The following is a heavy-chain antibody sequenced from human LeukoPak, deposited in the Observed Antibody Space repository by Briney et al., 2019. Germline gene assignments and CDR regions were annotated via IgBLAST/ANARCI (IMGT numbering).Heavy chain of an antibody. CDR1: GYIFDIYA. Sequence: ASVKVSCKASGYIFDIYAMIWVRQAPGQGLEWMGWISAYNGNTNYAQKLQGRVTMTTDTSTSTAYMELRSLRSDDTAVYYCARGGLNLVGYNYYYYYMDVWGKGTTVTVSS. CDR3: ARGGLNLVGYNYYYYYMDV. CDR2: ISAYNGNT. J-gene: IGHJ6*03. V-gene: IGHV1-18*01. D-gene: IGHD1-1*01.